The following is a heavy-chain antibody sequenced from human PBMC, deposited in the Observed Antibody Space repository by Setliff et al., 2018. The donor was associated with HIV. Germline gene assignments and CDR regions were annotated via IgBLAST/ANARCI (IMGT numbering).Heavy chain of an antibody. CDR1: GFTFSSYW. CDR3: ASSRAFAAFDI. Sequence: PGGSLRLSCAASGFTFSSYWMHWVRQAPGKGLVWVSRINTDGSSTSYADSVKGRFTISRDNAKNTLYLQMNSLRAEDTAVYYCASSRAFAAFDIWGQGTMVTVSS. J-gene: IGHJ3*02. CDR2: INTDGSST. D-gene: IGHD3-16*01. V-gene: IGHV3-74*01.